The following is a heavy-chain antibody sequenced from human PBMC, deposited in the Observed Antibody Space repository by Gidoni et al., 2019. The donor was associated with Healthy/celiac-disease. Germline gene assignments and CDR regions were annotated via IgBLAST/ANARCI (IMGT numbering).Heavy chain of an antibody. CDR1: GFTFSSYG. V-gene: IGHV3-30*18. Sequence: QVQLVESGGGVVQPGRSLRLSCAASGFTFSSYGMHWVRQAPGKGLEWVAVISYDGSNKYYADSVKGRFTISRDNSKNTLYLQMNSLRAEDTAVYYCAKDPSKQWLVTGSFDYWGQGTLVTVSS. CDR3: AKDPSKQWLVTGSFDY. CDR2: ISYDGSNK. J-gene: IGHJ4*02. D-gene: IGHD6-19*01.